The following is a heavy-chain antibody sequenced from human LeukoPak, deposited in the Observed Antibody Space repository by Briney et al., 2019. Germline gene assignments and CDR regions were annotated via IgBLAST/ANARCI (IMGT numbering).Heavy chain of an antibody. J-gene: IGHJ4*02. CDR2: IYYSGST. D-gene: IGHD2-2*01. CDR3: ARLHPASPFDY. V-gene: IGHV4-39*07. Sequence: PSETLSLTCTVSGGSISSSSYYWGWIRQPPGKGLEWIGSIYYSGSTYYNPSLKSRVTISVDTSKNQFSLKLSSVTAADTAVYYCARLHPASPFDYWGQGTLVTVSS. CDR1: GGSISSSSYY.